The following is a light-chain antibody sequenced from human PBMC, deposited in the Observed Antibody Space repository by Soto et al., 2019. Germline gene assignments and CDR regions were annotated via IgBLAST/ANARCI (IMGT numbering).Light chain of an antibody. J-gene: IGLJ1*01. CDR3: AAWDDSLNGYV. CDR1: GSNIGNNA. CDR2: YDD. Sequence: QSALTQPPSVSEAPRQRVTISCSGSGSNIGNNAVNWYQQLPGKAPKLLIYYDDLLPSGVSDRFSGSKSGTSASLAISGLQSEDEADYYCAAWDDSLNGYVFGTGTKLTVL. V-gene: IGLV1-36*01.